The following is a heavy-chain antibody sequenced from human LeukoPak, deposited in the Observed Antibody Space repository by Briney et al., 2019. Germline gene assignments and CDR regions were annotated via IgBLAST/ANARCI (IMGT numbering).Heavy chain of an antibody. CDR2: IYHSGST. CDR1: GYSFSSGYY. D-gene: IGHD2-2*01. V-gene: IGHV4-38-2*02. Sequence: SETLSLTCTVSGYSFSSGYYWGCIRPPPGKGVEWIGRIYHSGSTYYSTSLKSRVTISADTSKNQSSLKLSSVTAADTAVYYCARKDIVVGPAAIRGWFDPWGQGTLVTVSS. J-gene: IGHJ5*02. CDR3: ARKDIVVGPAAIRGWFDP.